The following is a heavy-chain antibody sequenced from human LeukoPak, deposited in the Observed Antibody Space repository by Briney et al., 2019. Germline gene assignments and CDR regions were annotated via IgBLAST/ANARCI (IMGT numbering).Heavy chain of an antibody. CDR1: GGTFSSYA. Sequence: SVKVSCKASGGTFSSYAISWVRQAPGQGLEWMGGIIPIFGTANYAQKFQGRVTITADESTSTAYMELSSLRSEDTAVYYCARVTIFGVVIKEFDYWGQGTLATVSS. CDR3: ARVTIFGVVIKEFDY. D-gene: IGHD3-3*01. J-gene: IGHJ4*02. CDR2: IIPIFGTA. V-gene: IGHV1-69*13.